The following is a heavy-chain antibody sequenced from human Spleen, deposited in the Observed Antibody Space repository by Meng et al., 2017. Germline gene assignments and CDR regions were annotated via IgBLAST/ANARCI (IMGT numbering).Heavy chain of an antibody. CDR1: GDSVSSNSAA. CDR2: TYYKSKWYN. Sequence: QVQLQQSAPGLVKPSQTLSLPCAISGDSVSSNSAAWNWIRRSPSRGLEWLGRTYYKSKWYNGYATSVKSRVTINADTSKNQFSLQLISVTPEDAAIYFCARGNSGYLDHWGQGILVTVSS. CDR3: ARGNSGYLDH. V-gene: IGHV6-1*01. D-gene: IGHD3-9*01. J-gene: IGHJ4*02.